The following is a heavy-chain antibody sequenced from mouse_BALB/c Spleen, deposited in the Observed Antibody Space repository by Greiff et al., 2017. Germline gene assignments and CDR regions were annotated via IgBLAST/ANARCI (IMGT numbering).Heavy chain of an antibody. CDR3: ARVYYGNYYAMDY. J-gene: IGHJ4*01. Sequence: EVKLVESGGGLVKPGGSLKLSCAASGFTFSSFGMHWVRQAPEKGLEWVAYISSGSSTIYYADTVKGRFTISRDNPKNTLFLQMTSLRSEDTAMYYCARVYYGNYYAMDYWGQGTSVTVSS. D-gene: IGHD2-1*01. CDR2: ISSGSSTI. V-gene: IGHV5-17*02. CDR1: GFTFSSFG.